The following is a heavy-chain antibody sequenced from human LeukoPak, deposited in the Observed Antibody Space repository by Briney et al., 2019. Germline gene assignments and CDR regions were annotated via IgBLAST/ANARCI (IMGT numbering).Heavy chain of an antibody. J-gene: IGHJ6*02. CDR1: GFTFSSYW. CDR2: IKQDGSEK. D-gene: IGHD6-19*01. Sequence: GGSLRLSCAASGFTFSSYWMSWVRQAPGRGLEWVANIKQDGSEKYYVDSVKGRFTISRDNAKNSLYLQMNSLRAEDTAVYYCARDDSSGWSLYYYYYYGMDVWGQGTTVTVSS. V-gene: IGHV3-7*01. CDR3: ARDDSSGWSLYYYYYYGMDV.